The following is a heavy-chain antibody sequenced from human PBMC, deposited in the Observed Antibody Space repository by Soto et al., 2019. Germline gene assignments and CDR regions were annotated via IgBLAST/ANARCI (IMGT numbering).Heavy chain of an antibody. Sequence: SLTWPGSGVSISISNWWSWFRQPPGKGLEWIGEIYHSGSTNYNPSLKSRVTISVDKSKNQFSLKLISVTAADTAVYYCAACPSITMEKLGYYGMDVWGQGTTVTVSS. D-gene: IGHD3-10*01. CDR2: IYHSGST. CDR3: AACPSITMEKLGYYGMDV. J-gene: IGHJ6*02. V-gene: IGHV4-4*02. CDR1: GVSISISNW.